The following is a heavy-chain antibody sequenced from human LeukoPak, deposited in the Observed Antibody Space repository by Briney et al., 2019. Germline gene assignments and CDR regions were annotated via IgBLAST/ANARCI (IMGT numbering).Heavy chain of an antibody. D-gene: IGHD3-3*01. CDR2: ISWNSGSI. Sequence: PGGSLRLYCAASGFTFDDYAMSWVRQAPGKSLEWVSGISWNSGSIGYADSVKGRFTISRDNAKNSLYLQMNSLRAEDMALYYCTKDLSYDLWSGYYDYWGQGTLVTVSS. J-gene: IGHJ4*02. CDR3: TKDLSYDLWSGYYDY. CDR1: GFTFDDYA. V-gene: IGHV3-9*03.